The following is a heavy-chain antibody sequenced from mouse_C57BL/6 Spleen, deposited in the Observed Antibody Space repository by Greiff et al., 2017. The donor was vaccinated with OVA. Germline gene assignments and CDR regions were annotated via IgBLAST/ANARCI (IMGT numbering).Heavy chain of an antibody. CDR3: ARSNTAQATRCAY. Sequence: QVQLKQPGTELVKPGASVKLSCKASGYTFTSYWMHWVKQRPGQGLEWIGNINPSNGGTNYNEKFKSKATLTVDKSSSTAYMQLSSLTSEDSAVYYCARSNTAQATRCAYWGQGTLVTVSA. CDR2: INPSNGGT. V-gene: IGHV1-53*01. D-gene: IGHD3-2*02. J-gene: IGHJ3*01. CDR1: GYTFTSYW.